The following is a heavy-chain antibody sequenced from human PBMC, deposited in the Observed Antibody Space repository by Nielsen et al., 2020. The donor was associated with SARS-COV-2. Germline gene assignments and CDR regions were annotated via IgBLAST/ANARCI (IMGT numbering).Heavy chain of an antibody. J-gene: IGHJ3*01. CDR1: GFTFISYA. Sequence: GESLKISCVGSGFTFISYAMSWVRQAPGKGLEWVSVIYGGGSATYYADSVKGRFTVSRDNSKNMLYLQMNSLRAEDTAVYYCAKDPLNGDSGSFDFWGQGTMVTVSS. D-gene: IGHD4-17*01. CDR2: IYGGGSAT. V-gene: IGHV3-23*03. CDR3: AKDPLNGDSGSFDF.